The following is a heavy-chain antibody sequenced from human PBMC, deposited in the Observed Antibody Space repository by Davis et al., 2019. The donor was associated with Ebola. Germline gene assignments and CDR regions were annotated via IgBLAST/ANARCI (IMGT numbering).Heavy chain of an antibody. CDR3: ARFEYCSSTSCSDAFDI. V-gene: IGHV5-51*01. D-gene: IGHD2-2*01. J-gene: IGHJ3*02. CDR2: IYPGDSDT. CDR1: GYSFTSYW. Sequence: GESLKISCKGSGYSFTSYWIGWVRQMPGKGLEWMGIIYPGDSDTRYSPSFQGQVTISADKSISTAYLQWSSLKASDTAMYYCARFEYCSSTSCSDAFDIWGQGTMVTVSS.